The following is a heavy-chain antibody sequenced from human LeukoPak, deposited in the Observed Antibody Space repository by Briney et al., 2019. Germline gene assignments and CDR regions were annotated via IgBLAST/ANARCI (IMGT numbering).Heavy chain of an antibody. D-gene: IGHD1-26*01. J-gene: IGHJ5*02. CDR2: INHSGST. CDR3: AKSAYFHFDP. V-gene: IGHV4-34*01. Sequence: SETLSLTCAVYGGSFSGYYWSWIRQPPGEGLEWIGEINHSGSTNYNPSLKSRVTISVDTSKNQFSLKLSSVTAADTAVYYCAKSAYFHFDPWGQGTLVTVSS. CDR1: GGSFSGYY.